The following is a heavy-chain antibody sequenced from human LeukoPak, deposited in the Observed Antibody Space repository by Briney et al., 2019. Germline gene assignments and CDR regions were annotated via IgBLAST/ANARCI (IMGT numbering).Heavy chain of an antibody. Sequence: SETLSLTCTVYDGSISSYYWSWIRQPPGKGLEWIGYIYTSGSTNYNPSLNSRVTISVDTSNNQFSLKLSSLTAADAALYYGGRHGEIAAAGISIWFDPWGQGTLVTVSS. D-gene: IGHD6-13*01. CDR1: DGSISSYY. CDR2: IYTSGST. J-gene: IGHJ5*02. V-gene: IGHV4-4*09. CDR3: GRHGEIAAAGISIWFDP.